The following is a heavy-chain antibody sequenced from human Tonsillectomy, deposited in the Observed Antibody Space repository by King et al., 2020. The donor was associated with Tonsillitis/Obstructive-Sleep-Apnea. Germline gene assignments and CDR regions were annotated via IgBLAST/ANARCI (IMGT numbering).Heavy chain of an antibody. D-gene: IGHD2-8*01. CDR2: ISGDGGST. CDR3: DKAKRRCWDGNGRAY. J-gene: IGHJ4*02. CDR1: AFTFDDYA. V-gene: IGHV3-43*02. Sequence: VQLVASGGGVVQPGGSLRLSCAASAFTFDDYALHWVRQAPGKGLEWVSLISGDGGSTYYADSVKGRFTISRDNSKNSLYLQMNSLRTEDNALYYCDKAKRRCWDGNGRAYGGQGTLGTGSS.